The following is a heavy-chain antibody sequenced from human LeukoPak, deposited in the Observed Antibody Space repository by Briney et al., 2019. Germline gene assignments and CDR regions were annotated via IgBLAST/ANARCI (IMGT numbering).Heavy chain of an antibody. CDR2: ISWDGSNK. D-gene: IGHD2-2*01. Sequence: PGESLRLSCATSGFTFTSYGMYWIRQAPGKGLEWVAVISWDGSNKYYADSVKGRFTMSRDNSKNTLYLQMNSLRAEDTAVYYCAKVSGIVVVPAAKADYWGQGTLVTVSS. J-gene: IGHJ4*02. CDR3: AKVSGIVVVPAAKADY. CDR1: GFTFTSYG. V-gene: IGHV3-30*18.